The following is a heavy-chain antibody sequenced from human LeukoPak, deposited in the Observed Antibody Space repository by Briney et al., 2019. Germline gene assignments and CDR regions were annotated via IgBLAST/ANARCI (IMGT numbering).Heavy chain of an antibody. CDR2: IYYSGST. Sequence: PSETLSLTCTVSGGSISSYYWSWIRQPPGKGLEWIGYIYYSGSTNYNPSLKSRVTISVDTSKNQFSLKLNSVTATDTAVYYCARARDGDRFAFDYWGQGSLVTVSS. J-gene: IGHJ4*02. V-gene: IGHV4-59*08. CDR3: ARARDGDRFAFDY. D-gene: IGHD5-24*01. CDR1: GGSISSYY.